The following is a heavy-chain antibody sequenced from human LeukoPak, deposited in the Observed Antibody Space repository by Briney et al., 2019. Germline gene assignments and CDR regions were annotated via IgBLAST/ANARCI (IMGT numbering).Heavy chain of an antibody. V-gene: IGHV3-30*03. CDR2: ISNDGSRK. D-gene: IGHD3-3*01. Sequence: GGSLRLSCAPSGFAFSRHGMHWVRQAPGKGLEWVAIISNDGSRKYYAHSVEGRFTISRDNSKNTLYLQMDSLRAEDTAAYYCARDRAWNYFDYWGQGTLVTVSS. CDR3: ARDRAWNYFDY. J-gene: IGHJ4*02. CDR1: GFAFSRHG.